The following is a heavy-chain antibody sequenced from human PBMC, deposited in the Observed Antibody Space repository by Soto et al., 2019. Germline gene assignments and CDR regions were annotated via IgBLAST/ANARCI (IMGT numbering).Heavy chain of an antibody. CDR1: GFTFSNAW. J-gene: IGHJ4*02. Sequence: GGSLRLSCAASGFTFSNAWMSWVRQAPGKGLEWVDRIKSKTDGGTTDYAAPVKGRFTISRDDSKNTLYLQMNSLKTEDTAVYYCTTDYYGSGSYYFDYWGQGTLVTVSS. CDR2: IKSKTDGGTT. D-gene: IGHD3-10*01. V-gene: IGHV3-15*01. CDR3: TTDYYGSGSYYFDY.